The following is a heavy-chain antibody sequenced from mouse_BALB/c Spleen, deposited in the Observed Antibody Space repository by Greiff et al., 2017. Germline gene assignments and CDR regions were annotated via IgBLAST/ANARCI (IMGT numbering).Heavy chain of an antibody. CDR2: ISTYYGDA. CDR3: ARGIDGYYEYFDV. Sequence: VKLVESGAELVRPGVSVKISCKGSGYTFTDYAMHWVKQSHAKSLEWIGVISTYYGDASYNQKFKGKATMTVDKSSSTAYMELARLTSEDSAIYYCARGIDGYYEYFDVWGAGTTVTVSS. D-gene: IGHD2-3*01. V-gene: IGHV1S137*01. CDR1: GYTFTDYA. J-gene: IGHJ1*01.